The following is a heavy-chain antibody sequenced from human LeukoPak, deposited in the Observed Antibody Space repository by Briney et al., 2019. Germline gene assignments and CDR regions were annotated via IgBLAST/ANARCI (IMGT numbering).Heavy chain of an antibody. Sequence: GRSLRLSCAVSGFTFSSYGMHWVRQAPGKGLEWVAVISYDGSKKHYADSVKGRFTISRDNSKNTLYLQMNSLRAEDTAVYYCAQPTHSSYFYYYMDVWGKGTTVTISS. CDR1: GFTFSSYG. V-gene: IGHV3-30*18. J-gene: IGHJ6*03. CDR2: ISYDGSKK. CDR3: AQPTHSSYFYYYMDV.